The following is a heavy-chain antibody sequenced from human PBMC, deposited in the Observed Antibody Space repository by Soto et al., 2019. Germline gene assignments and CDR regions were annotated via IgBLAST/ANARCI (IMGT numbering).Heavy chain of an antibody. CDR1: GGTFSSYA. V-gene: IGHV1-69*01. D-gene: IGHD1-1*01. Sequence: QVQLVQSGAEVKKPGSSVKVSCKASGGTFSSYALSWVRQSPGQGLEWMGGIIPIFGTANYAQKFQSRVTITADEYTSTAYMELSSLRSEDTAVYYCASYGGTTRRFQHWGQGNLVTVSS. CDR2: IIPIFGTA. CDR3: ASYGGTTRRFQH. J-gene: IGHJ1*01.